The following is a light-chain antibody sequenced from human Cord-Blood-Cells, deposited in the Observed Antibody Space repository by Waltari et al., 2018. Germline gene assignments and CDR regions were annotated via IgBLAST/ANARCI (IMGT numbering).Light chain of an antibody. J-gene: IGKJ1*01. CDR3: QQYGSSPRT. CDR1: QSVSSSY. Sequence: EIVLTQSPGTLSLSPGERAPLSCRASQSVSSSYLAWSQQKPGQAPRLLIYDASSRATGIPDRFSGSGSGTDFTLTISRLEPEDVAVYYCQQYGSSPRTFGQGTKVEIK. CDR2: DAS. V-gene: IGKV3-20*01.